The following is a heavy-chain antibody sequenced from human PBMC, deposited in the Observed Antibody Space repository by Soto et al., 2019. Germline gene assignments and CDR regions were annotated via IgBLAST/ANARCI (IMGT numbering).Heavy chain of an antibody. V-gene: IGHV4-31*03. CDR3: ARDRHYYDSSGYYYGDFDY. J-gene: IGHJ4*02. CDR2: IYYSGST. Sequence: SETLSLTCTVSGGSISSGGYYWSWIRQHPGKGLEWIGYIYYSGSTYYNPSLKSRVTISVDTSKNQFSLKLSSVTAADTAVYYCARDRHYYDSSGYYYGDFDYWGQGTLVTVS. CDR1: GGSISSGGYY. D-gene: IGHD3-22*01.